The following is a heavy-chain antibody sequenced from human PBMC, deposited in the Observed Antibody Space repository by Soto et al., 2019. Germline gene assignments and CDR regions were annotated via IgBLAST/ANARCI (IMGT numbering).Heavy chain of an antibody. CDR2: LTWGGSA. Sequence: EVQLLESGGGLIQPGGSLRLSCAGSGFTFSDYGMNWVRQAPGKGLEWVSGLTWGGSAYYAESVRGRFTISRDNSNSILYVQMNSLRVEDTAVYYCAKERTSSTYDGMDVWGQGTPVTVSS. CDR1: GFTFSDYG. D-gene: IGHD6-6*01. CDR3: AKERTSSTYDGMDV. V-gene: IGHV3-23*01. J-gene: IGHJ6*02.